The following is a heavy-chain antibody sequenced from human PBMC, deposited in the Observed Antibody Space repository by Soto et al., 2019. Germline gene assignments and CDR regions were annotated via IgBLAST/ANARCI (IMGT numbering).Heavy chain of an antibody. Sequence: GGSLRLSCAASGFTFSSYGMHWVRQAPGKGLEWVAVISYDGSNKYYADSVKGRFTISRDNSKNTLYLQMNSLRAEDTAVYYCAKDLEEGVPAAASIDYWGQGTLVTVSS. CDR2: ISYDGSNK. V-gene: IGHV3-30*18. CDR3: AKDLEEGVPAAASIDY. J-gene: IGHJ4*02. CDR1: GFTFSSYG. D-gene: IGHD2-2*01.